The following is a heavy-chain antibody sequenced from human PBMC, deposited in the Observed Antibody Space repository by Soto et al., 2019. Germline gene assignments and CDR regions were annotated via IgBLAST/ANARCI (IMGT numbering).Heavy chain of an antibody. J-gene: IGHJ5*02. V-gene: IGHV4-59*01. CDR2: IYYSGST. Sequence: SETLSLTCTVSGGSISSYYWSWIRKPPGKGLEWIGYIYYSGSTNYNPSLKSRVTISVDTSKNQFSLKLSSVTAADTAVYYCARDWRIAARPGWFDPWGQGTLVTVSS. CDR3: ARDWRIAARPGWFDP. D-gene: IGHD6-6*01. CDR1: GGSISSYY.